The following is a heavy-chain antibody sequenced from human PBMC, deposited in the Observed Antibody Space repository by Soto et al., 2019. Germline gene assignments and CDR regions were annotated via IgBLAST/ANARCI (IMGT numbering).Heavy chain of an antibody. CDR3: ARSDYYGSGGDYNYYYGMDV. V-gene: IGHV1-3*04. CDR1: GYTFFSYA. D-gene: IGHD3-10*01. Sequence: ASVKVSCKASGYTFFSYAMHWVRQAPGQRLEWMGWINTGNGNTEYSQKFQGRVTFSRDTSASTAYMELSSLTSGDTAVYYCARSDYYGSGGDYNYYYGMDVWGQGTTVTVSS. J-gene: IGHJ6*02. CDR2: INTGNGNT.